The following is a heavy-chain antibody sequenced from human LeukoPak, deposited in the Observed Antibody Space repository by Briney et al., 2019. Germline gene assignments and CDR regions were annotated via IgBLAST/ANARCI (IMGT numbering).Heavy chain of an antibody. Sequence: GGSLRLSCAASGFTFDDHGMSWVRQAPGKGLEWVSGINWNGGSTGYADSVKGRFTISRDNAKNSLYLQMNSLRAEDTALYYCARASPDYDFWSGYSGYMDVWGKGTTVTVSS. V-gene: IGHV3-20*04. CDR3: ARASPDYDFWSGYSGYMDV. J-gene: IGHJ6*03. CDR2: INWNGGST. D-gene: IGHD3-3*01. CDR1: GFTFDDHG.